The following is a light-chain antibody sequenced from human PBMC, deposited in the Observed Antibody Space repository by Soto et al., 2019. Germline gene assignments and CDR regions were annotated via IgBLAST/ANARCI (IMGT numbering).Light chain of an antibody. Sequence: IVMTQSPATLSVSPGERATLSCRASQSVSSDLAWYQQKPGQAPRLLIYFASTRATGIPDRFSGSGSGTEFTLTISSLQSEDFGVYYCQQFNNWPLTFGRGSKVDIK. CDR2: FAS. CDR1: QSVSSD. V-gene: IGKV3-15*01. J-gene: IGKJ4*01. CDR3: QQFNNWPLT.